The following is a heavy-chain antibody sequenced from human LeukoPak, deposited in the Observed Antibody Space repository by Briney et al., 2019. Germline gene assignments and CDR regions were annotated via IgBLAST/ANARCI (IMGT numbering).Heavy chain of an antibody. V-gene: IGHV3-23*01. D-gene: IGHD3-22*01. CDR1: RFTFINYA. J-gene: IGHJ3*02. CDR3: AKDYRYDSSGPDAFDI. CDR2: ISGSGGST. Sequence: GGSLRLSCEASRFTFINYAMNWVRQAPGKGLEWVSSISGSGGSTYYADSVKGRFTMSRDNSKNTLYLQMNSLRAEDTAVYYCAKDYRYDSSGPDAFDIWGQGTMVTVSS.